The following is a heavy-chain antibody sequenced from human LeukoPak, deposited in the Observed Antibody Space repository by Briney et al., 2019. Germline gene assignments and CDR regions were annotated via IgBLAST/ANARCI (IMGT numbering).Heavy chain of an antibody. J-gene: IGHJ4*02. CDR2: IIPILGIA. CDR1: GGTFSSYA. V-gene: IGHV1-69*04. CDR3: ASLGYSGSYFSFDY. Sequence: ASVKVSCKASGGTFSSYAISWVRQAPGQGLEWMGRIIPILGIANYAQKFPGRVTITADKSTSTAYMELSSLRSEDTAVYYCASLGYSGSYFSFDYWGQGTLVTVSS. D-gene: IGHD1-26*01.